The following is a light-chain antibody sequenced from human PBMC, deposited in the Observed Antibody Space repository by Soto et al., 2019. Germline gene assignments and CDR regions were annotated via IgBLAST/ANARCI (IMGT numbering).Light chain of an antibody. J-gene: IGKJ1*01. CDR3: QQYGSSPWT. V-gene: IGKV1-39*01. CDR2: AAS. Sequence: IQMTQSPSSLSASVGDRVTITCRASQSISSYLNWYQQKPGKAPKXLIYAASSLQSGVPSRFSGSGSGTDFTLTISRLEPEDFEVYEGQQYGSSPWTFGQGTKVDIK. CDR1: QSISSY.